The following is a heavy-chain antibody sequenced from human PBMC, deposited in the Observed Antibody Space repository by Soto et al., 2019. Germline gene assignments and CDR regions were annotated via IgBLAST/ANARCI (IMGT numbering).Heavy chain of an antibody. CDR1: GYTFTSYG. D-gene: IGHD6-13*01. CDR2: ISAYNGNT. Sequence: ASVKVSCKASGYTFTSYGISWVRQAPGQGLEWMGWISAYNGNTNYAQKLQGRVTMTTDTSTSTAYMELRSLRSDDTAVYYCARARAAAGLDYYYYGMDVWGQGTTVTVS. J-gene: IGHJ6*02. CDR3: ARARAAAGLDYYYYGMDV. V-gene: IGHV1-18*01.